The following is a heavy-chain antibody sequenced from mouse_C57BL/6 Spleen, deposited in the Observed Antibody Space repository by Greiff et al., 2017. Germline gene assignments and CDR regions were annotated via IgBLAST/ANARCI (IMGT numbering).Heavy chain of an antibody. V-gene: IGHV5-17*01. CDR2: ISSGSSTI. J-gene: IGHJ4*01. D-gene: IGHD3-2*01. Sequence: EVQVVESGGGLVKPGGSLKLSCAASGFTFSDYGMHWVRQAPEKGLEWVAYISSGSSTIYYADTVKGRFTISRDNAKNTLFLQMTSLRSEDTAMYYCARGDIYYAMDYWGQGTSVTVSS. CDR1: GFTFSDYG. CDR3: ARGDIYYAMDY.